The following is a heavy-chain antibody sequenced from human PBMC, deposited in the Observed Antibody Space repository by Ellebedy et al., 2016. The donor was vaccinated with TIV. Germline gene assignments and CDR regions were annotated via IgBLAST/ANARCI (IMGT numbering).Heavy chain of an antibody. CDR2: ISYIVIT. CDR1: HGSISNRVYY. Sequence: MPSETLSLTCTVSHGSISNRVYYWSWIRQPPGKGLEFIGYISYIVITNYNPSLESRVAISIDTSENQFSLRLSSVTAADTAVYYCAAYYGGRFDYWGQGTLVTVSS. J-gene: IGHJ4*02. CDR3: AAYYGGRFDY. D-gene: IGHD4-23*01. V-gene: IGHV4-61*08.